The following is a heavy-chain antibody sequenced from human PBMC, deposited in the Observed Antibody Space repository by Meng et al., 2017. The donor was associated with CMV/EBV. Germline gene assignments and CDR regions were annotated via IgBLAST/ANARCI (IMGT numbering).Heavy chain of an antibody. V-gene: IGHV3-74*01. CDR2: NNSDGSST. Sequence: GESLKISCAASGFTFSSYWMHWVRQAPGKGLVWVSRNNSDGSSTSYADSVKGRFPISRDNAKNTLYLQMNSLRAEDTAVYYCARDRGYDFWSGYSRPDYFDYWGQGTLVTVSS. CDR3: ARDRGYDFWSGYSRPDYFDY. CDR1: GFTFSSYW. J-gene: IGHJ4*02. D-gene: IGHD3-3*01.